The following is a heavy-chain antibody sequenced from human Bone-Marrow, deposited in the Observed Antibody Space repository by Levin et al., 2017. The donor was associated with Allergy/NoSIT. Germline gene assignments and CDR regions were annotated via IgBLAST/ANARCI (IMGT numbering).Heavy chain of an antibody. CDR3: AREYGRMPKWFDR. J-gene: IGHJ5*02. CDR1: GGTFSSFA. D-gene: IGHD2-2*01. Sequence: SVKVSCKTSGGTFSSFAINWVRQAPGQGLEWMGGIIPIFGTTNYAQKFQGRVTITADESTNTAYMELSNLRSEDTAVFYCAREYGRMPKWFDRWGQGTLVTVSS. CDR2: IIPIFGTT. V-gene: IGHV1-69*13.